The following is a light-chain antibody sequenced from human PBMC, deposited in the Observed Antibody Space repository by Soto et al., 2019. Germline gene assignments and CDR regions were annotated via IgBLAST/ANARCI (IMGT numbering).Light chain of an antibody. CDR3: SSYTSSSPRVV. CDR1: SSDVGGYNY. CDR2: DVS. J-gene: IGLJ2*01. V-gene: IGLV2-14*01. Sequence: QSALTQPASVSGSPGQSITISCTGTSSDVGGYNYVSWYQQHPGKAPKLMIYDVSNRPSGVSNRFSGSKSGNTASLTISGRQAEDEADYYCSSYTSSSPRVVFGGGTKLTVL.